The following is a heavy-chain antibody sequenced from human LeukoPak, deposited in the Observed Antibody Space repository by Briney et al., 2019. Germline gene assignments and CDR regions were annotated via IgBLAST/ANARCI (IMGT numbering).Heavy chain of an antibody. J-gene: IGHJ4*02. Sequence: GSSVKVSCKASGGTFSSYAISWVRQAPGQGLEWMGGIIPIFGTANYAQKFQGRVTITTDESTSTAYMELSSLRSEDTAVYYCASINPYCYDSSGYYYAFDYWGQGTLVTVSS. D-gene: IGHD3-22*01. CDR2: IIPIFGTA. CDR3: ASINPYCYDSSGYYYAFDY. CDR1: GGTFSSYA. V-gene: IGHV1-69*05.